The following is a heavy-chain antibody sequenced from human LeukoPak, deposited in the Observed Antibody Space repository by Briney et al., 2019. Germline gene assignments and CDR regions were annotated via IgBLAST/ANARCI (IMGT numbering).Heavy chain of an antibody. CDR2: IYHSGST. D-gene: IGHD3-16*01. Sequence: SETLSLTCAVSGYSIGSGYYWGWIRQPPGKGLEWIGSIYHSGSTYFNPSLKSRVTISVDTSKNQFSLQLSSVTAADTAVYYCARHSGELWPDWYFDLWGRGTLVTVSS. CDR1: GYSIGSGYY. CDR3: ARHSGELWPDWYFDL. V-gene: IGHV4-38-2*01. J-gene: IGHJ2*01.